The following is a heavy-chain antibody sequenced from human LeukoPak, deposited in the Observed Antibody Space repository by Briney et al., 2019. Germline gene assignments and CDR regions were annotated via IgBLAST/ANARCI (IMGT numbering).Heavy chain of an antibody. Sequence: PSETLSLTCAVSGYSIRSGYYWGWIRQPPGTGLEWIGNTYHSGSTYYSPSLKSRVTISMDTSKNQFSPKLSSVTAADTAAYYCARDLGQVARYYFDYWGQGTLVTVSS. CDR1: GYSIRSGYY. J-gene: IGHJ4*02. V-gene: IGHV4-38-2*02. CDR2: TYHSGST. CDR3: ARDLGQVARYYFDY. D-gene: IGHD7-27*01.